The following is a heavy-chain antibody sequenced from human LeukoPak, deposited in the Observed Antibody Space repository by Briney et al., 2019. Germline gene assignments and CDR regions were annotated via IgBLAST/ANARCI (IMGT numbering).Heavy chain of an antibody. J-gene: IGHJ3*02. CDR1: GFTVSSNY. V-gene: IGHV3-21*03. Sequence: GGSLRLSCAASGFTVSSNYMSWVRQAPGKGLEWVSSISSSSSYIYYADSVKGRFTISRDNAKNSLYLQMNSLRAEDTAVYYCARVSWEVSDAFDIWGQGTMVTVSS. CDR2: ISSSSSYI. D-gene: IGHD1-26*01. CDR3: ARVSWEVSDAFDI.